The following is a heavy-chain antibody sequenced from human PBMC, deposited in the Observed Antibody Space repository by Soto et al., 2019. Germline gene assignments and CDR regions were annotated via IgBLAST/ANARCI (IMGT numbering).Heavy chain of an antibody. D-gene: IGHD3-9*01. CDR1: GFSLSRRKMG. Sequence: VSGPTLVNPTQTLTLTCNFSGFSLSRRKMGVGWIRQPPGQALEWLALIYWDDDKRYRPSLNHRLTITKDTSKNQVLLTMTNLYPVDTATYYCAHTGYYDLLTFDYWGQGTLVTVSS. V-gene: IGHV2-5*02. CDR3: AHTGYYDLLTFDY. J-gene: IGHJ4*02. CDR2: IYWDDDK.